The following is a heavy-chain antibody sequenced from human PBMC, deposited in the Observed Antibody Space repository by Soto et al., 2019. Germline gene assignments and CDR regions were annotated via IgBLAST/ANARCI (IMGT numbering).Heavy chain of an antibody. D-gene: IGHD6-19*01. CDR1: GFTPSSYW. Sequence: GGCLRLSCAAAGFTPSSYWMNCVRQAPGKGLEWEANIKQDGYEKYYVDSVRGRFFTSRDNAKNSLYLHLNSLRAEDTAVYYCARDADASGWYHYGMDVWGQGTLVTVSS. J-gene: IGHJ6*02. CDR3: ARDADASGWYHYGMDV. CDR2: IKQDGYEK. V-gene: IGHV3-7*01.